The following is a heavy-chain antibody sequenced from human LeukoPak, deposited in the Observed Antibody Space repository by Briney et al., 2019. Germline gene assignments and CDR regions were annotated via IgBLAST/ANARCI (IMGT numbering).Heavy chain of an antibody. V-gene: IGHV2-5*08. D-gene: IGHD3-10*01. J-gene: IGHJ4*02. Sequence: TLSLTCTVSDDSITMYYWTWIRQPPGKALEWLALIYWDDAKRYSPSLKSRLTITKDTSKNQVVLTMTNMDPVDTATYYCAHRPAYYGSGSFSFDFWGQGTLVTVSS. CDR1: DDSITMYYWT. CDR2: IYWDDAK. CDR3: AHRPAYYGSGSFSFDF.